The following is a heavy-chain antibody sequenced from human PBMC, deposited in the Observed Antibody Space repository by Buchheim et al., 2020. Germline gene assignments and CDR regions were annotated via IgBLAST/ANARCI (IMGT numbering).Heavy chain of an antibody. CDR1: GGSISSYY. V-gene: IGHV4-4*07. D-gene: IGHD3-16*02. J-gene: IGHJ4*02. CDR3: AREKATSELSIFDY. CDR2: IYTSGST. Sequence: QVQLQESGPGLVKPSETLSLTCTVSGGSISSYYWSWIRQPAGKGLEWIGRIYTSGSTNYNPSLQSRVTMSVDTSKHQFSLQLSSVTAGDTAVYYCAREKATSELSIFDYWGQGTL.